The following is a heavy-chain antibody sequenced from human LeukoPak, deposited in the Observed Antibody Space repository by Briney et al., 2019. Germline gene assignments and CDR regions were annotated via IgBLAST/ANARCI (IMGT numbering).Heavy chain of an antibody. D-gene: IGHD3-22*01. J-gene: IGHJ4*02. V-gene: IGHV3-23*01. CDR2: ISGSGGST. CDR3: AKRYYDSSGYYCGVDY. CDR1: GFTFSSYA. Sequence: GSLRLSCAASGFTFSSYAMSWVRQAPGKGLEWVSAISGSGGSTYYADSVKGRFTISRDNSKNTLYLQMNSLRAEDTAVYYCAKRYYDSSGYYCGVDYWGQGTLVTVSS.